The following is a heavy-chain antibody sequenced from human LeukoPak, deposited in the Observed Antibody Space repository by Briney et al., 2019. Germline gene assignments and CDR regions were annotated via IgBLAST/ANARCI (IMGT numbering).Heavy chain of an antibody. D-gene: IGHD3-22*01. Sequence: ASVKVSCKASGYIFTSYYMHWVRQAPGQGLEWMGVINPSGGSTSYAQKFQGRVTITRDTSTSTVYMELSSLRSEDTAVYYCARTSIDRDKYYFDYWGQGTLVTVSS. CDR3: ARTSIDRDKYYFDY. CDR2: INPSGGST. CDR1: GYIFTSYY. V-gene: IGHV1-46*01. J-gene: IGHJ4*02.